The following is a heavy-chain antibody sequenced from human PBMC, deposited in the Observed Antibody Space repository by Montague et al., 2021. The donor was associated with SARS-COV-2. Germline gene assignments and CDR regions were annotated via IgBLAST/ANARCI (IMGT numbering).Heavy chain of an antibody. CDR2: ISYTGHTRY. CDR3: ARSLYSVSRCPD. Sequence: SETLSLTCAVYGESSDGYFWSWTRLSPGKALEWIGEISYTGHTRYNPNPSLRGRVSISTASSKNQFSLNLTSVTAADTAVYYCARSLYSVSRCPDWGQGTQVTVSS. V-gene: IGHV4-34*01. CDR1: GESSDGYF. D-gene: IGHD5/OR15-5a*01. J-gene: IGHJ4*02.